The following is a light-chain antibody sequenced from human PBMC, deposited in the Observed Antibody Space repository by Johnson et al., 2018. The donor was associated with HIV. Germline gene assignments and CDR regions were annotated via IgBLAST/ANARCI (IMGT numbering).Light chain of an antibody. CDR1: SSSIGNDF. CDR3: ATWDSSLRWV. Sequence: QSVLTQPPSVSAAPGQEVTISCSASSSSIGNDFVSWYQQLPGTAPKLLISENNKRPSGIPERFSGSKSGTSATLGITGLQTGDEADYYCATWDSSLRWVFGTGTKVTVL. CDR2: ENN. J-gene: IGLJ1*01. V-gene: IGLV1-51*02.